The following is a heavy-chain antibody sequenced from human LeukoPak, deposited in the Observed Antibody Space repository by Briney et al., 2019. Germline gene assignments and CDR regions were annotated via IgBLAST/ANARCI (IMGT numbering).Heavy chain of an antibody. D-gene: IGHD4-11*01. CDR2: IKPDGSDT. CDR1: GFTFSSYW. CDR3: ARDPGPTTAAWGAFDI. Sequence: GGSLRLSCAGSGFTFSSYWMTWVRQAPGKGLEWVANIKPDGSDTYYVDSVKGRFTISKDNAESSLYLQLNNLRAEDSAVYFCARDPGPTTAAWGAFDIWGQGTVVSVSS. J-gene: IGHJ3*02. V-gene: IGHV3-7*01.